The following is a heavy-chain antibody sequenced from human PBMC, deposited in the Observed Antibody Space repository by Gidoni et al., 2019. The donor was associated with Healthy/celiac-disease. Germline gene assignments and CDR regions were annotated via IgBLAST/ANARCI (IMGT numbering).Heavy chain of an antibody. CDR3: ARGSYYDILTGYYLDY. J-gene: IGHJ4*02. CDR1: GGSISSYY. Sequence: QVQLQESGPGLVKPSETLPLTCPVSGGSISSYYWSCIRQPTGKGLEWIGYVYYSGSTNYNPSLKSRVTIAVDTSKNQFSLKLSSVTAADTAVYDCARGSYYDILTGYYLDYWGQGTLVTVAA. D-gene: IGHD3-9*01. V-gene: IGHV4-59*01. CDR2: VYYSGST.